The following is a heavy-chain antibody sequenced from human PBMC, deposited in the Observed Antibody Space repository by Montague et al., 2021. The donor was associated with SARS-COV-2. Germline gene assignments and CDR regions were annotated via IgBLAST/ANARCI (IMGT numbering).Heavy chain of an antibody. CDR1: GFSFSDYA. D-gene: IGHD6-13*01. CDR3: AKTRDSLSWSPFDF. CDR2: INGYGGST. J-gene: IGHJ4*02. Sequence: SLRLSCAASGFSFSDYAMNWVRQAPGKGLEWVSSINGYGGSTKYADSVKGRFTISRDNSKNTLYLQMNSLRAEDTAVYYCAKTRDSLSWSPFDFWGQRALVTVSS. V-gene: IGHV3-23*01.